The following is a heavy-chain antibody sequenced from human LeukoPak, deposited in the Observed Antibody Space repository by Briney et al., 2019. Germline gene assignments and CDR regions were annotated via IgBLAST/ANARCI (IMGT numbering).Heavy chain of an antibody. J-gene: IGHJ4*02. D-gene: IGHD3-10*01. V-gene: IGHV4-39*07. CDR3: ARGRYGSGSYYMDY. CDR2: IYYSVST. CDR1: GGSISSSSYY. Sequence: SSETLSLTCTVSGGSISSSSYYWGWIRQPPGKGLKWIGSIYYSVSTYDNPSLKSRVTISVDTSKNQFYLRLRSVTAADTAVYFCARGRYGSGSYYMDYWGQGTLVTVSS.